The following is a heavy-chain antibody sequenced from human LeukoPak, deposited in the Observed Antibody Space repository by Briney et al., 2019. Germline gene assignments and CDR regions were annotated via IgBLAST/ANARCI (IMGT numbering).Heavy chain of an antibody. Sequence: ASVKVSCKASGYTFTSYGISWVRQAPGQGLEWMGGIIPIFGTANYAQKFQGRVTITADESTSTAYMELSSLRSEDTAVYYCASLESYYGGNSGDYWGQGTLVTVSS. CDR3: ASLESYYGGNSGDY. D-gene: IGHD4-23*01. J-gene: IGHJ4*02. CDR1: GYTFTSYG. CDR2: IIPIFGTA. V-gene: IGHV1-69*13.